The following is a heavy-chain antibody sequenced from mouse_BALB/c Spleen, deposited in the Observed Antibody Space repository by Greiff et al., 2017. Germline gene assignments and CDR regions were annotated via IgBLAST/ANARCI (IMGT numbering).Heavy chain of an antibody. D-gene: IGHD2-10*01. CDR1: GFSLTSYG. V-gene: IGHV2-2*02. J-gene: IGHJ4*01. CDR2: IWSGGST. Sequence: VQGVESGPGLVQPSQSLSITCTVSGFSLTSYGVHWVRQSPGKGLEWLGVIWSGGSTDYNAAFISRLSISKDNSKSQVFFKMNSLQANDTAIYYCASPYYGNYNAMDYWGQGTSVTVSS. CDR3: ASPYYGNYNAMDY.